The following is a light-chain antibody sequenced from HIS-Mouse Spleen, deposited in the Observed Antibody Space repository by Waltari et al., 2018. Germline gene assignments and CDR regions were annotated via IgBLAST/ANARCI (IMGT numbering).Light chain of an antibody. CDR2: GKN. Sequence: SSELTQDPAVSVALGQTVRITCQGHSLRSYYASWYQQTPGQAPVLVTYGKNNRPSGTPDRFSGSSSGNTASLTITGAQAEDEADYYCNSRDSSGNHVVFGGGPKLTVL. CDR3: NSRDSSGNHVV. V-gene: IGLV3-19*01. J-gene: IGLJ2*01. CDR1: SLRSYY.